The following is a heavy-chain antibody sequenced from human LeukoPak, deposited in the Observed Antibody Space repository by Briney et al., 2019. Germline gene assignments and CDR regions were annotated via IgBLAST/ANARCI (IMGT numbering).Heavy chain of an antibody. V-gene: IGHV3-48*04. CDR3: ARAVTMVRGVRYYGMDV. CDR2: ISSSSSTI. J-gene: IGHJ6*02. Sequence: GGSLRLSCAASGFTFSSYSMNWLRQAPGKGLEWVSYISSSSSTIYYADSVKGRFTISRDNAKNSLYLQMNSLRAEDTAVYYCARAVTMVRGVRYYGMDVWGQGTTVTVSS. D-gene: IGHD3-10*01. CDR1: GFTFSSYS.